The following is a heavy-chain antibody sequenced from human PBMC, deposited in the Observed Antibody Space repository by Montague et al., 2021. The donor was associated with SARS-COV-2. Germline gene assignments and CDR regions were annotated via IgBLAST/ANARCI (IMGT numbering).Heavy chain of an antibody. CDR3: ARGLGYTSMFRFFDY. CDR1: GGSASGYY. V-gene: IGHV4-59*02. J-gene: IGHJ4*01. D-gene: IGHD2-2*02. CDR2: MYYTGTS. Sequence: SETLSLTCAISGGSASGYYWAWIRQPPGKGLEWIGYMYYTGTSNYNPSLKSRVSMSIDTSENHFSLNLTSVAAADTGVYYCARGLGYTSMFRFFDYWGHGAPVTVSS.